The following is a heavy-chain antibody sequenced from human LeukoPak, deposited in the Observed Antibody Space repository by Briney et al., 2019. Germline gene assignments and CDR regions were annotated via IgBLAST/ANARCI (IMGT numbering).Heavy chain of an antibody. D-gene: IGHD3-10*01. J-gene: IGHJ4*02. Sequence: ASVKVSCKASGGTFSSYAISWVRQAPGQGLEWMGGIIPIFGTANYAQKFQGRVTITADESTSTAYMELSSLRSEDTAVYYCAKFCQDDLLCSDYWGQGTLVTVSS. CDR1: GGTFSSYA. CDR2: IIPIFGTA. V-gene: IGHV1-69*13. CDR3: AKFCQDDLLCSDY.